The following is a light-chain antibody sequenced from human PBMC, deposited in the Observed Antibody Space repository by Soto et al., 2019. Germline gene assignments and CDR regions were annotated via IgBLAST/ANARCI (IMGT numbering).Light chain of an antibody. Sequence: EIVLTLSGGTVSLSPGETATLSSRAIQCVSSSYLAWYQQKPGQAPRLLIYGASSRATGIPDRFSGSGSGTDFTLTISSLEPEDAAVYYCQQRNVWPPVTFGQGTRLEIK. J-gene: IGKJ5*01. V-gene: IGKV3D-20*02. CDR3: QQRNVWPPVT. CDR2: GAS. CDR1: QCVSSSY.